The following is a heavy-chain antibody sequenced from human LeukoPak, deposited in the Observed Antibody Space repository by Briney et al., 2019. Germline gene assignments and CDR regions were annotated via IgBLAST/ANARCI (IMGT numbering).Heavy chain of an antibody. CDR1: GGSFSGYY. CDR2: INHSGST. D-gene: IGHD2-15*01. V-gene: IGHV4-34*01. J-gene: IGHJ4*02. CDR3: ARGHRSRANYFSGSRDFDY. Sequence: AETLSLTCAVYGGSFSGYYWSWIRQPPGKGLEWIGEINHSGSTNYNPSLKSRVTTSVDTSKNQFSLKLSSVTAADTAVYYCARGHRSRANYFSGSRDFDYWGQGTLVTVSS.